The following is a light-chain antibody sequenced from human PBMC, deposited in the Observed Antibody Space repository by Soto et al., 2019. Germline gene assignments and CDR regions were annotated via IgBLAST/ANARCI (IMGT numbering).Light chain of an antibody. J-gene: IGKJ5*01. CDR1: QTISRW. CDR2: DAS. Sequence: DIQMIQSPSSVSASVGDTVTITCRASQTISRWLAWYQQKPGSAPKLLIYDASTLESGVPSGFSGSGSETEFTLTISRLQPDDFATYFCHSRAFGQGTRLEIK. V-gene: IGKV1-5*01. CDR3: HSRA.